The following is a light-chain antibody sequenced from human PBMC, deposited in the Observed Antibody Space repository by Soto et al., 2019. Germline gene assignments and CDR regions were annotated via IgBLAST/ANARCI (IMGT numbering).Light chain of an antibody. CDR2: KAS. CDR3: QQWFT. CDR1: QTISSW. V-gene: IGKV1-5*03. Sequence: DIQMTQSPSTLSGSVGDRVTITCRASQTISSWLAWYQQKPGKAPKLLIYKASTLKSGVPSRFSGSGSGTDFSLTISRLEHEDFAVYYCQQWFTFGAGTKVDIK. J-gene: IGKJ3*01.